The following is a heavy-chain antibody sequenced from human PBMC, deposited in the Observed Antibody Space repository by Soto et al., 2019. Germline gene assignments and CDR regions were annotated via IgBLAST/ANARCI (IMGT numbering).Heavy chain of an antibody. CDR1: GGSISSSSYY. V-gene: IGHV4-39*01. Sequence: SETLSLTCTVSGGSISSSSYYWGWIRQPPGKGLEWIGSIYYSGSTYYNPSLKSRVTISVDTSKNQFSLKLSSVTAADTAVYYCARHADPIDIVGADFDYWGQGTLVTVSS. CDR3: ARHADPIDIVGADFDY. J-gene: IGHJ4*02. D-gene: IGHD1-26*01. CDR2: IYYSGST.